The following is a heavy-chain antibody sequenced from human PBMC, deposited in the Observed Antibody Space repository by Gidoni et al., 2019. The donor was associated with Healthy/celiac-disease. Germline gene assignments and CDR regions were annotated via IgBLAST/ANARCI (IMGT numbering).Heavy chain of an antibody. D-gene: IGHD3-10*01. CDR2: IYYSGST. CDR3: ARVIRRFGELTDAFDI. J-gene: IGHJ3*02. CDR1: GGSISSSSYY. V-gene: IGHV4-39*07. Sequence: QLQLQESGPGLVKPSETLSLTCTVSGGSISSSSYYWGWIRQPPGKGLEWIGSIYYSGSTYYNPSLKSRVTISVDTSKNQFSLKLSSVTAADTAVYYCARVIRRFGELTDAFDIWGQGTMVTVSS.